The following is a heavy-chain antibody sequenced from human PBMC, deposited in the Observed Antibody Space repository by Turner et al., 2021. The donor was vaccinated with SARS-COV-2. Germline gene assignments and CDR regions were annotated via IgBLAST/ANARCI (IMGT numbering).Heavy chain of an antibody. CDR2: IYSGGST. CDR1: GFTVSSNY. CDR3: ARDLGGLRFDY. J-gene: IGHJ4*02. D-gene: IGHD2-15*01. Sequence: EVQLVESGGGLIQPGGSLRLSCSASGFTVSSNYMSWVRQAPGKGLEWVSVIYSGGSTFYADSVKGRFTISRDNSKNTLYLQMNSLRAEDTAVYYCARDLGGLRFDYWGQGTLVTVSS. V-gene: IGHV3-53*01.